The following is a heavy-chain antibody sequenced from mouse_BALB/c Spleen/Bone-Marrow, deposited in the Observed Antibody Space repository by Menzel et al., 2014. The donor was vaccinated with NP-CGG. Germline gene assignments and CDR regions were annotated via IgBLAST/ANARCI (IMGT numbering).Heavy chain of an antibody. CDR1: GYTFTSYW. Sequence: QVQLQQSGAELVRPGASVKLSCKASGYTFTSYWINWVKQRPGQGLEWIGNIYPSDSYTNYNQKFKDKATLTVDKSSSTVYMQLSSPTSEDSAVYYCTRPGGYYFDYWRRGPTLTVST. V-gene: IGHV1-69*02. CDR2: IYPSDSYT. J-gene: IGHJ2*01. CDR3: TRPGGYYFDY.